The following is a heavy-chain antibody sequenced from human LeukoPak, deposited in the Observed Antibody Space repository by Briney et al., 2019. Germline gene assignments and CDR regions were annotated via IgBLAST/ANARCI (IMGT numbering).Heavy chain of an antibody. V-gene: IGHV1-2*02. CDR3: ARDHMAAAGADLVYYYYYMDV. CDR2: INSNSGGT. D-gene: IGHD6-13*01. J-gene: IGHJ6*03. Sequence: ASVKVCCKASGYTFTGYYMHWVRQAPGQGLEWMGWINSNSGGTNYAQKFQGRVTMTRDTDISTAYMKLSRLRSDDTAVYYCARDHMAAAGADLVYYYYYMDVWGKGTTVTISS. CDR1: GYTFTGYY.